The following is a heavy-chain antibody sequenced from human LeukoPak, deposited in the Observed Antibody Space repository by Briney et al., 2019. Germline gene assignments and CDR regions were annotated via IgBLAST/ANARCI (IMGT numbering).Heavy chain of an antibody. J-gene: IGHJ3*02. V-gene: IGHV1-46*01. D-gene: IGHD3-22*01. Sequence: ASVKVSCKASGYTFTSYYMHWVRQAPGQGLEWMGIINPSGGSTSYAQKFLGRVTMTRDTSTSTVYMELSSLRSEDTAVYYCAREAHYYYDSSGYYLDAFDIWGQGTMVTVSS. CDR3: AREAHYYYDSSGYYLDAFDI. CDR1: GYTFTSYY. CDR2: INPSGGST.